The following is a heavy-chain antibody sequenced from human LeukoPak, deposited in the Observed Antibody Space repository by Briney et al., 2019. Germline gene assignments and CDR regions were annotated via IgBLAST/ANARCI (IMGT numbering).Heavy chain of an antibody. CDR3: AKDVAAAGTRWFDP. CDR2: ISGSGGST. CDR1: GFTFSSYA. Sequence: GGSLRLFCAASGFTFSSYAMSWVRQAPGKGLEWVSAISGSGGSTYYADSVKGRFTISRDNSKNTLYLQMNSLRAEDTAVYYCAKDVAAAGTRWFDPWGQGTLVTVSS. V-gene: IGHV3-23*01. J-gene: IGHJ5*02. D-gene: IGHD6-13*01.